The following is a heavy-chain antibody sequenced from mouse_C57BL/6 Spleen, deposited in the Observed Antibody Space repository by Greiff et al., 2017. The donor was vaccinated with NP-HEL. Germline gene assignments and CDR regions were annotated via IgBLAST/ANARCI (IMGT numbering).Heavy chain of an antibody. CDR3: ARGYYGNYLPFAY. CDR2: IWSGGST. D-gene: IGHD2-1*01. V-gene: IGHV2-2*01. J-gene: IGHJ3*01. Sequence: QVQLQQSGPGLVQPSQSLSITCTVSGFSLTSYGVHWVRQSPGKGLEWLGVIWSGGSTDYNAAFISRLSISKDNSKSQVFFKMNSLQADDTAIYYCARGYYGNYLPFAYWGQGTLVTVSA. CDR1: GFSLTSYG.